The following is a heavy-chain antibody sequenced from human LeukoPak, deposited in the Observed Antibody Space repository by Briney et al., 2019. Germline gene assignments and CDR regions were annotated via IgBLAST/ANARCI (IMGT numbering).Heavy chain of an antibody. CDR3: AKGHSGYDFEEDFDY. D-gene: IGHD5-12*01. CDR2: ISWNSGSI. J-gene: IGHJ4*02. V-gene: IGHV3-9*01. Sequence: QPGGSLRLSCAASGFTFSSYAMSWVRQAPGKGLEWVSGISWNSGSIGYADSVKGRFTISRDNAKNSLYLQMNSLRAEDTALYYCAKGHSGYDFEEDFDYWGQGTLVTVSS. CDR1: GFTFSSYA.